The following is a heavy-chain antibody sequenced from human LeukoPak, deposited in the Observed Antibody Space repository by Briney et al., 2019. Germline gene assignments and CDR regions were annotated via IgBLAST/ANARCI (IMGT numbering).Heavy chain of an antibody. CDR3: AREPLLMVYASWFDP. CDR1: GYTFTSYY. J-gene: IGHJ5*02. D-gene: IGHD2-8*01. Sequence: ASVKVSCKASGYTFTSYYMHWVRQAPGQGLEWMGIINPSGGSTSYAQKFQGRVTMTRDMSTSTVYMELSSLRFEDTAVYYCAREPLLMVYASWFDPWGQGTLVTVSS. CDR2: INPSGGST. V-gene: IGHV1-46*01.